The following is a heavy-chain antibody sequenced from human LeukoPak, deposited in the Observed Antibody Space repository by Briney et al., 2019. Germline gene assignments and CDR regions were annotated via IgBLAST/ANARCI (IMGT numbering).Heavy chain of an antibody. CDR2: INGGVENT. J-gene: IGHJ6*02. CDR3: ARAEVLESFGHNKHCMDV. Sequence: ASVRVSCKASGYTFTNYRIHWVRQAPGQSLEWMGQINGGVENTKYSQKFQGRLTITRDIVATTAYLELSNLRSEDTAVYFCARAEVLESFGHNKHCMDVWGQGTTVTVSS. D-gene: IGHD3-16*01. V-gene: IGHV1-3*01. CDR1: GYTFTNYR.